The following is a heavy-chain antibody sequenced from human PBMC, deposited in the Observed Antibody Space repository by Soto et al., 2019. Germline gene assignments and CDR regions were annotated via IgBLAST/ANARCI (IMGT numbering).Heavy chain of an antibody. V-gene: IGHV3-30*18. CDR1: GFTFSTYG. Sequence: QVQLVESGGAVVQPGGSLTLSCAASGFTFSTYGMHWLRQAPGKGLEWVAVISYDGNDKYYVDSVKGRFTISRDNSKNTLYLQMNNLRAEDTSVYYCAKGGVTTVMWAADHWGQGTLVTVSS. D-gene: IGHD4-4*01. J-gene: IGHJ4*02. CDR3: AKGGVTTVMWAADH. CDR2: ISYDGNDK.